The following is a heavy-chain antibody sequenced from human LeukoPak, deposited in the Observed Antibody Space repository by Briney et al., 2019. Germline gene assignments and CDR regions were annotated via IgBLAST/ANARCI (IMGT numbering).Heavy chain of an antibody. J-gene: IGHJ4*02. D-gene: IGHD3-22*01. CDR3: AKVFPYYYDSSGHFDY. CDR1: GFTFDDYA. Sequence: GGSLRLSCAASGFTFDDYAMHWVRQAPGKGLGWVSGISWNSGSIGYADSVKGRFTISRDNAKNSLYLQMNSLRAEDTALYYCAKVFPYYYDSSGHFDYWGQGTLVTVSS. V-gene: IGHV3-9*01. CDR2: ISWNSGSI.